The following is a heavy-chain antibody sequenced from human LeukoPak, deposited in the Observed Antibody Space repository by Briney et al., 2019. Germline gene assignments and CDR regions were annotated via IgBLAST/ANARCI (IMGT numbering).Heavy chain of an antibody. Sequence: QAGGSLRLSCVASGFTFSSNAVSWVRQAPGKGLEWVSSISGSGDRTYYADSVKGRFTISRDNSKNTMYLQVSSLRAEDTAVYYCAKRTAVATNSYFYYSMDVWGQGTTVTVSS. D-gene: IGHD6-19*01. CDR2: ISGSGDRT. J-gene: IGHJ6*02. CDR3: AKRTAVATNSYFYYSMDV. V-gene: IGHV3-23*01. CDR1: GFTFSSNA.